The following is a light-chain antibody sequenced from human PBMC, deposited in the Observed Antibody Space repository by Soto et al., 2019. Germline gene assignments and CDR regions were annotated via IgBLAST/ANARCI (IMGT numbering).Light chain of an antibody. CDR3: QQYGGSPRIT. CDR2: DAA. V-gene: IGKV3-11*01. CDR1: QSVGTY. Sequence: EIVLTQSPATLSLSPGERATLSCRASQSVGTYLGWYQHKPGQAPWLLIYDAANRATGIPARFSGSGSGTDFTLIINRLEPEDVAIYYCQQYGGSPRITFGHGRRLE. J-gene: IGKJ5*01.